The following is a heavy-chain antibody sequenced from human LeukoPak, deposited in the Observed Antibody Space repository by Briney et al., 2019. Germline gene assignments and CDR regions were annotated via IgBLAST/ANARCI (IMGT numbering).Heavy chain of an antibody. Sequence: SQTLSLTCAISGDSVSSNSAAWNWTRQSPSRGLEWLGRTYYRSKWYNDYAVSVKSRITINPDTSKNQFSLQLDSVTPEDTAVYYCAKIGYCSSTSCTTDYWGQGTLVTVSS. CDR3: AKIGYCSSTSCTTDY. CDR1: GDSVSSNSAA. D-gene: IGHD2-2*01. V-gene: IGHV6-1*01. CDR2: TYYRSKWYN. J-gene: IGHJ4*02.